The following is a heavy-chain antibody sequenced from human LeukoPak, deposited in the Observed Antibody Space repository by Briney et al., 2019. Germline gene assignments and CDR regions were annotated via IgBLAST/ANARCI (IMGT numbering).Heavy chain of an antibody. V-gene: IGHV3-53*04. Sequence: GGSLRLSCAASGFTVSSNYMSWVRQAPGKGLEWVSVIYSGGSTYYADSVKGRFTISRHNSKNTLYLQMNSLRAEDTAVYYCARAPSYSSGWYGTYWGQGTLVTVSS. CDR2: IYSGGST. CDR1: GFTVSSNY. CDR3: ARAPSYSSGWYGTY. J-gene: IGHJ4*02. D-gene: IGHD6-19*01.